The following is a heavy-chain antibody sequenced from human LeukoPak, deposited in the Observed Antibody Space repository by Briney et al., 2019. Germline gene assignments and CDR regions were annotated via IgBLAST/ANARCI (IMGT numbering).Heavy chain of an antibody. D-gene: IGHD6-19*01. CDR1: GFTFSDYY. CDR3: ARDSSGWYADNWFDP. V-gene: IGHV3-11*01. J-gene: IGHJ5*02. Sequence: GGSLRLSCAASGFTFSDYYMSWIRQAPGKGLEWVSYISSSGSTIYYADSVKGRSTISRDNAKNSLYLQMNSLRAEDTAVYYCARDSSGWYADNWFDPWGQGTLVTVSS. CDR2: ISSSGSTI.